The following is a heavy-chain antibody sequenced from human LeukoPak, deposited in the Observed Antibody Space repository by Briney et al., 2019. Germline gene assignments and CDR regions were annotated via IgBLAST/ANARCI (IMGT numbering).Heavy chain of an antibody. D-gene: IGHD2/OR15-2a*01. J-gene: IGHJ4*02. CDR1: GGSVSNFH. Sequence: PSGTLSLTCVVSGGSVSNFHWNWLRQVLGKGLEWIACLSYTGKADYNPSLASRVTISLDTSKNQGFSLKLKSVTAADTAVYYCSEGYFEPFDHWGQGILVTVSS. CDR2: LSYTGKA. CDR3: SEGYFEPFDH. V-gene: IGHV4-59*02.